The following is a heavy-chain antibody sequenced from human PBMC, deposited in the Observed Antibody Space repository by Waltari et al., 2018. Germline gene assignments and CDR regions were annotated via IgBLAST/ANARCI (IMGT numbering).Heavy chain of an antibody. D-gene: IGHD6-19*01. CDR3: AAFTSGWSYGMDV. CDR1: GYTFSNFA. V-gene: IGHV1-3*01. CDR2: ITAGNDNT. Sequence: QVQLVQSGAEVKKPGASVKVSCKASGYTFSNFAIHWVRQAPGQRLEWMGWITAGNDNTKYSQKFQGRLTSTRDTSASTAYMELSSLTSEDTAVYYCAAFTSGWSYGMDVWGQGTTVTVSS. J-gene: IGHJ6*02.